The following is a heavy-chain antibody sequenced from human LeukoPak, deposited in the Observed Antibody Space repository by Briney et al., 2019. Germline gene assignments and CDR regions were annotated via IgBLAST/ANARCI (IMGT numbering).Heavy chain of an antibody. D-gene: IGHD2-21*02. J-gene: IGHJ4*02. Sequence: GGSLRLSCGASGFTFTYYGMHWVRQAPGKGLEWVTFVRSDGSDKYYADSVKGRFTFSRDNSKNTVYLQMNSLRPEDTAVYYCVRDRDWAFDYWGQGSLVTVPS. V-gene: IGHV3-30*02. CDR1: GFTFTYYG. CDR3: VRDRDWAFDY. CDR2: VRSDGSDK.